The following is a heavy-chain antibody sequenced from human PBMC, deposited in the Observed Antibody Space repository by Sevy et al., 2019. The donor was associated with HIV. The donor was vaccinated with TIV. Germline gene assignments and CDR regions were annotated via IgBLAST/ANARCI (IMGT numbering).Heavy chain of an antibody. CDR2: INHSGST. J-gene: IGHJ3*02. CDR3: ARGRSKYCSSTSCPRRVGAFDI. V-gene: IGHV4-34*01. CDR1: GGSFSGYY. D-gene: IGHD2-2*01. Sequence: SETLSITCAVYGGSFSGYYWSWIRQPPGKGLEWIGEINHSGSTNYNPSLKSRVTISVDTSKNQFSLKLSSVTAADTAVYYCARGRSKYCSSTSCPRRVGAFDIWGQGTMVTVSS.